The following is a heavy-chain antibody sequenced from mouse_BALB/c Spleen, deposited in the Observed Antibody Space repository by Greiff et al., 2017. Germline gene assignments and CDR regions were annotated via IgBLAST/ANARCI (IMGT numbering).Heavy chain of an antibody. J-gene: IGHJ3*01. CDR1: GYTFTSYW. D-gene: IGHD1-1*01. Sequence: VQLQQPGAELVKPGASVKLSCKASGYTFTSYWMHWVKQRPGQGLEWIGEINPSNGRTNYNEKFKSKATLTVDKSSSTAYMQLSSLTSEDSAVYYCARSYYYGSNGFAYWGQGTLVTVSA. CDR3: ARSYYYGSNGFAY. CDR2: INPSNGRT. V-gene: IGHV1S81*02.